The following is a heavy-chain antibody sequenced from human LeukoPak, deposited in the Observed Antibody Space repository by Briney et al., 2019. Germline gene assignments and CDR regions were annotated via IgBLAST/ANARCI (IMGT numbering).Heavy chain of an antibody. CDR3: ARLSVPAAIAPHDAFDI. CDR1: GGSISSYY. CDR2: IYTSGST. V-gene: IGHV4-4*09. Sequence: KPSETLSLTCTVSGGSISSYYWSWIRQPPGKGPEWIGYIYTSGSTNYNPSLKSRVTISVDTSKNQFSLKLSSVTAADTAVYYCARLSVPAAIAPHDAFDIWGQGTMVTVSS. D-gene: IGHD2-2*01. J-gene: IGHJ3*02.